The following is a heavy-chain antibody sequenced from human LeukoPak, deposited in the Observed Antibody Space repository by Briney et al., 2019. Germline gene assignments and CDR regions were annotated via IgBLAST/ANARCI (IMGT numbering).Heavy chain of an antibody. CDR2: IKNDGSEK. CDR1: GFRFSDFW. D-gene: IGHD6-13*01. J-gene: IGHJ4*02. V-gene: IGHV3-7*01. Sequence: PGGSLRLSCAASGFRFSDFWMSWVRQAPGKGLEWVANIKNDGSEKYYEDSVKGRFTIARDNAKNSLYLQMNSLRAEDTALYYCARGGNHETTWYNWGQGTLVTVSS. CDR3: ARGGNHETTWYN.